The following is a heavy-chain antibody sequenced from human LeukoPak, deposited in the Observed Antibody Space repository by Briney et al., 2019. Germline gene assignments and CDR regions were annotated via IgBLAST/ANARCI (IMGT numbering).Heavy chain of an antibody. Sequence: GGSLRLSCAASGFTFSTYAMSWVRQAPGKGLEWVSSISGSGASTYYADSVKGRFTISRDNSKNTLYLQMNSLRAEDTAVYYCARNPYDSSGYYSFFDFWGQGTLVTVSS. D-gene: IGHD3-22*01. J-gene: IGHJ4*02. CDR3: ARNPYDSSGYYSFFDF. CDR2: ISGSGAST. V-gene: IGHV3-23*01. CDR1: GFTFSTYA.